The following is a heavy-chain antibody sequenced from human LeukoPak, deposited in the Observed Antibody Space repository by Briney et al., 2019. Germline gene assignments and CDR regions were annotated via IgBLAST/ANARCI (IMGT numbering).Heavy chain of an antibody. V-gene: IGHV4-4*07. CDR2: IYTSGST. Sequence: SETLSLTCTVSGGSISSYYWSWIRQPAGKGLEWIGRIYTSGSTNYNPSLKGRVTMSVDTSKNQFSLKLSSVTAADTAVYYCARDGVPAAIPYYFDYWGQGTLVTVSS. CDR3: ARDGVPAAIPYYFDY. CDR1: GGSISSYY. J-gene: IGHJ4*02. D-gene: IGHD2-2*02.